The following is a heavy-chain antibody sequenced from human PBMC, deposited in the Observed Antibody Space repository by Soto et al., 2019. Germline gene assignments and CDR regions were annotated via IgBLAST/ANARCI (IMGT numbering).Heavy chain of an antibody. CDR1: GGSISSYY. CDR2: IYYSGST. Sequence: QVQLQESGPGLVKPSETLSLTCTVSGGSISSYYWSWIRQPPGKGLEWIGYIYYSGSTNYNPSLKSRVTISVDTSKNQFSLQLSSVTAADTAVYYCARLNWNYGANNWFDPWGQGTLVTVSS. CDR3: ARLNWNYGANNWFDP. V-gene: IGHV4-59*01. J-gene: IGHJ5*02. D-gene: IGHD1-7*01.